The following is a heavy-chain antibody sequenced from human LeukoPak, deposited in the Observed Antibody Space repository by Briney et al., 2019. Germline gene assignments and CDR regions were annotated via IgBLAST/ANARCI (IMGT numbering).Heavy chain of an antibody. Sequence: SETLSLTCAVYGGSFSGYYWSWIRQPPGKGLEWIGEINHSGSTNYNPSLKSRVTISVDTSKNQFSLKLSSVTAADTAVYYCAREPLAAAGLPFDYWGQGTLVTVSP. CDR3: AREPLAAAGLPFDY. D-gene: IGHD6-13*01. V-gene: IGHV4-34*01. J-gene: IGHJ4*02. CDR2: INHSGST. CDR1: GGSFSGYY.